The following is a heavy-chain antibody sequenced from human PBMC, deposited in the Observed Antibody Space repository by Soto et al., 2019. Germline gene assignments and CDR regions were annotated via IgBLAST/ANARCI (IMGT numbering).Heavy chain of an antibody. Sequence: QVQLVESGGGVVQPGTSLRLSCAASGFTFRSYGMHWVRQAPGKGLEWLAVISNDGSNKYLADSVKGRLALSRDNSRKTLYLQINTLRVEDTAVYYCGKDTLDCSGGDCPLYYYSGMDVWGQATTVTVS. CDR2: ISNDGSNK. CDR3: GKDTLDCSGGDCPLYYYSGMDV. CDR1: GFTFRSYG. V-gene: IGHV3-30*18. J-gene: IGHJ6*02. D-gene: IGHD2-15*01.